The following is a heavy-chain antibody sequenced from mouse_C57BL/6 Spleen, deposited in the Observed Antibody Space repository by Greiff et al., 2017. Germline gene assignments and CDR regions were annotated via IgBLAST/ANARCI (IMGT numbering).Heavy chain of an antibody. Sequence: EVQLQESGPGLVKPSQSLSLTCSVTGYSITSGYYWNWIRQFPGNKLEWMGYISYDGSNNYNPSLKNRISITRDTSKNQFFLKLNSVTTEDTATYYCARDLYGSSYFDYWGQGTTLTVSS. J-gene: IGHJ2*01. CDR3: ARDLYGSSYFDY. D-gene: IGHD1-1*01. V-gene: IGHV3-6*01. CDR2: ISYDGSN. CDR1: GYSITSGYY.